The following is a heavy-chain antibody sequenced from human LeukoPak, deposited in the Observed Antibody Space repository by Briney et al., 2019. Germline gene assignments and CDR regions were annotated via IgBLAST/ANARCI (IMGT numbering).Heavy chain of an antibody. Sequence: APVKVSCKASGYTFTSYGISWVRQAPGQGLEWMGWISGYNGNTNYAQKLQGRVTMTTDTSTSTAYMELRSLRSDDTAVYYCARHTGSGSYYNRFINWFDPWGQGTLVTVSS. CDR1: GYTFTSYG. D-gene: IGHD3-10*01. CDR3: ARHTGSGSYYNRFINWFDP. V-gene: IGHV1-18*01. CDR2: ISGYNGNT. J-gene: IGHJ5*02.